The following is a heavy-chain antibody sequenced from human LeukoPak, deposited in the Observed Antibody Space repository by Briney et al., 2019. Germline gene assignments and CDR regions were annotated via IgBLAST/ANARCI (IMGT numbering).Heavy chain of an antibody. Sequence: GGSLRLSCAASGFTFSSYWMSWVRQAPGKGLEWVANIKQDGSEKYYVDSVKGRFTISRDNAKNSLYLQMNSLRAEDTAVYYCARDDYGSGSSEHDYWGQGTLVTVSS. CDR2: IKQDGSEK. V-gene: IGHV3-7*01. J-gene: IGHJ4*02. D-gene: IGHD3-10*01. CDR1: GFTFSSYW. CDR3: ARDDYGSGSSEHDY.